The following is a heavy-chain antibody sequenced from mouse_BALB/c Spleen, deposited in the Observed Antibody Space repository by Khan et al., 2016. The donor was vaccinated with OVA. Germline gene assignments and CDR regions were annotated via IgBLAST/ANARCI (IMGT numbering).Heavy chain of an antibody. J-gene: IGHJ3*01. V-gene: IGHV1S81*02. CDR3: ARSGYRNPFAY. CDR2: INPSNGDT. D-gene: IGHD2-5*01. CDR1: GYTFTSFY. Sequence: QVQLQQPGAELVKPGASVKISCKASGYTFTSFYMYWVKQRPGQGLEWIGEINPSNGDTHYYEKFKSKATLTVDKSSTTAYMQFSSLTSEDSAVYYCARSGYRNPFAYWGQGTLVTVSA.